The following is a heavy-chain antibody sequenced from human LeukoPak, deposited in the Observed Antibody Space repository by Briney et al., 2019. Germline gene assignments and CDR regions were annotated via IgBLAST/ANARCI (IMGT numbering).Heavy chain of an antibody. V-gene: IGHV3-23*01. CDR2: ISGSGCST. CDR1: GFTFSSYA. CDR3: AKWGDYDVLTGYYVSDY. J-gene: IGHJ4*02. D-gene: IGHD3-9*01. Sequence: GGSLRLSCAASGFTFSSYAMSWVRQAPGKGLEWVSAISGSGCSTYYADSVKGRFTISRDNSKNTLYLQMNSLRAEDTAVYYCAKWGDYDVLTGYYVSDYWGQGTLVTVSS.